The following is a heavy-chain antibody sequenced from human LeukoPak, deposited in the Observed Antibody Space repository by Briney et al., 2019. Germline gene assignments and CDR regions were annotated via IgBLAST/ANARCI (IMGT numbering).Heavy chain of an antibody. V-gene: IGHV4-39*07. J-gene: IGHJ6*02. D-gene: IGHD1-26*01. CDR2: IYYSGST. CDR1: GGSISSSSYY. CDR3: ARGRVMGSSMDV. Sequence: SETLSLTCTVSGGSISSSSYYWGWIRQPPGKGLEWIGSIYYSGSTCYNPSLKSRVTISVDTSKNQFSLKLSSVTAADTAVYYCARGRVMGSSMDVWGQGTTVTVSS.